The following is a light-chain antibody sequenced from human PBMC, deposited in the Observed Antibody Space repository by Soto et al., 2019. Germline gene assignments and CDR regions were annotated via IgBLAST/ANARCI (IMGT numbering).Light chain of an antibody. V-gene: IGKV3-15*01. J-gene: IGKJ1*01. Sequence: IVLTQSPGTLSLSPGERATLSCRASQSVSSNHLAWYQQKPGQAPRLLIYGASTRATGSPDRFSASGSATEFTLTISSLLSEDFAVYYCQQYNDWPRTFGQGTKVDIK. CDR3: QQYNDWPRT. CDR1: QSVSSN. CDR2: GAS.